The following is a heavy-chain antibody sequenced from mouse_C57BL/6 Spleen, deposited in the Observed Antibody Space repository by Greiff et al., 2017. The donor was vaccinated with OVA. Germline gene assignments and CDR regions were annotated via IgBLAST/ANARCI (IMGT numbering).Heavy chain of an antibody. CDR1: GFTFSDYG. J-gene: IGHJ4*01. CDR3: ARPYDYDAPYAMDY. V-gene: IGHV5-17*01. CDR2: ISSGSSTI. Sequence: EVQLVESGGGLVKPGGSLKLSCAASGFTFSDYGMHWVRQAPEKGLEWVAYISSGSSTIYYADTVKGRFTISRDNAKNTLFLQMTSLRSEDTAMYYCARPYDYDAPYAMDYWGQGTSVTVSS. D-gene: IGHD2-4*01.